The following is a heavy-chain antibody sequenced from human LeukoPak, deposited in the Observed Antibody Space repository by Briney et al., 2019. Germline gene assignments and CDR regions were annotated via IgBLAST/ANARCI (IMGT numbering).Heavy chain of an antibody. CDR1: GVTVGNNY. J-gene: IGHJ4*02. Sequence: GGSLRLSCAASGVTVGNNYMNWVRQAPGKGLEWVSLIYSGGSTHYADSVKGRFTITRDNSKNTLYLQMNSLRVDDTAVYYCARDPPAVAANTYGWGQGTLVTVSS. V-gene: IGHV3-66*01. D-gene: IGHD6-6*01. CDR3: ARDPPAVAANTYG. CDR2: IYSGGST.